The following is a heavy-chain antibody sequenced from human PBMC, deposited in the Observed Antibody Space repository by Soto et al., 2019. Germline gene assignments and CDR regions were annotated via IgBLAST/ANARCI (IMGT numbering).Heavy chain of an antibody. V-gene: IGHV3-23*01. J-gene: IGHJ4*02. CDR3: ARDPYSSGWADY. CDR2: ISGSGGST. D-gene: IGHD6-19*01. CDR1: GFTFSRSA. Sequence: LTLSCTSSGFTFSRSAMNWFLQAPGKGLEWVSAISGSGGSTYYADSVKGRFTISRDNSKNTLYLQMNSLRAEDTAVYYCARDPYSSGWADYWGQGNLVT.